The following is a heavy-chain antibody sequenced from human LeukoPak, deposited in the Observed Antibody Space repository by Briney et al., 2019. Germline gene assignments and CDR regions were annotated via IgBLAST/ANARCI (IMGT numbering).Heavy chain of an antibody. Sequence: SETLSLTCTVSGGSISSGGYWSWIRQTPGKGLEWFGYIYYSGSTYYNPSLKSRVTISLDTSKNQCSLKLNSVTAADTAVYYCARSLGHHDDWGQGTLVTVSS. D-gene: IGHD7-27*01. CDR2: IYYSGST. CDR3: ARSLGHHDD. CDR1: GGSISSGGY. J-gene: IGHJ4*02. V-gene: IGHV4-61*08.